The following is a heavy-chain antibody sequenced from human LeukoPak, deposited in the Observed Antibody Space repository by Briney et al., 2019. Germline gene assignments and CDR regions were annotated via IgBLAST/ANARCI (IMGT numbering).Heavy chain of an antibody. CDR3: ARAVSGRFDY. J-gene: IGHJ4*02. V-gene: IGHV4-59*08. Sequence: SETLSLTCTVSGGSMSPYHWGWIRQPPGKGLEWTGYIYYSGSTNYNPSLNSRVTISVDTSKNQFSLRLSSVTAADTAIYYCARAVSGRFDYWGQGTPVTVSS. D-gene: IGHD6-19*01. CDR1: GGSMSPYH. CDR2: IYYSGST.